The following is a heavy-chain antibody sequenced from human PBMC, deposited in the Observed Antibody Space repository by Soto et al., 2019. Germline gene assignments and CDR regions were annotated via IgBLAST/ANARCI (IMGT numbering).Heavy chain of an antibody. V-gene: IGHV4-34*08. CDR1: GGTFSSHS. J-gene: IGHJ4*02. D-gene: IGHD2-21*02. Sequence: TXGTLALTFAIYGGTFSSHSRSGVRQPPGKGLEWIGEIDHGGSTNYNPSLKSRVTISGDTSKNQFSLELRSLTAADTGVYYCAAYDVGTIIQDYWGQGTRVTVSS. CDR3: AAYDVGTIIQDY. CDR2: IDHGGST.